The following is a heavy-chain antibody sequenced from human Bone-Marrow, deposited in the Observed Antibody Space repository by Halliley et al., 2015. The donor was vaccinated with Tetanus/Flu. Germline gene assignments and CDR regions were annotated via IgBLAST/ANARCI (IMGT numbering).Heavy chain of an antibody. CDR2: IYDSGST. V-gene: IGHV4-4*02. J-gene: IGHJ4*02. CDR1: GGSISISNW. D-gene: IGHD3-3*01. CDR3: ASNIAYNSWNGSPHY. Sequence: TLSLTCAVSGGSISISNWWIWVRQSPGKGLEWIGEIYDSGSTNYNPSLKSRVTISVDKSKNQISLKVTSVTAADTAMYYCASNIAYNSWNGSPHYWGQGILVTVSS.